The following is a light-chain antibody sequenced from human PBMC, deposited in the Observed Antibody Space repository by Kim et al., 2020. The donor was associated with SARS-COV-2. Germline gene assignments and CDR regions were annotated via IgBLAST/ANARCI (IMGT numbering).Light chain of an antibody. CDR2: GAS. V-gene: IGKV3-20*01. CDR1: QSVSSDY. CDR3: QQYGASPLMYT. Sequence: PGESATLSCKASQSVSSDYLALYQQKPGQAPRLLIYGASNRATGIPGRFSGGGSGTDFTLTISSLEPEDFAVYYCQQYGASPLMYTFGQGTKLEI. J-gene: IGKJ2*01.